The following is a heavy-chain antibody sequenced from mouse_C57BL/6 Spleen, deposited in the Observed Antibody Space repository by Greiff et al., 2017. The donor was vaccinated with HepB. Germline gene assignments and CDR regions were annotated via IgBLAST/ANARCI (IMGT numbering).Heavy chain of an antibody. J-gene: IGHJ1*03. Sequence: VKLQQPGAELVMPGASVKLSCKASGYTFTSYWMHWVKQRPGQGLEWIGEIDPSDSYTNYNQKFKGKSTLTVDKSSSTAYMQLSSLTSEDSAVYYCARSGITTVVATDFDVWGTGTTVTVSS. CDR3: ARSGITTVVATDFDV. D-gene: IGHD1-1*01. CDR2: IDPSDSYT. V-gene: IGHV1-69*01. CDR1: GYTFTSYW.